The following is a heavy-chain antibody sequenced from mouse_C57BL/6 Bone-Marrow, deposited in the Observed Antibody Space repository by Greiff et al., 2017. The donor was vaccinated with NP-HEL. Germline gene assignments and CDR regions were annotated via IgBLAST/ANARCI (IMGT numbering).Heavy chain of an antibody. CDR1: GYTFTSYW. V-gene: IGHV1-55*01. J-gene: IGHJ4*01. Sequence: VQLQQPGAELVKPGASVKMSCKASGYTFTSYWITWVTQRPGQGLEWIGDIYPGSGSTNYNEKFKSKATLTVDTSSSTAYMQLSSLTSEDSAVYYCAREITTAFYAMDYWGQGTSVTVSS. D-gene: IGHD1-2*01. CDR2: IYPGSGST. CDR3: AREITTAFYAMDY.